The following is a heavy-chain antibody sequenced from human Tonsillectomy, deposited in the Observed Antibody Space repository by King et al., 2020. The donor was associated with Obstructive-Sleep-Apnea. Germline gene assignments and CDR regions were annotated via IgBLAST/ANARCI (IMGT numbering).Heavy chain of an antibody. J-gene: IGHJ6*02. CDR2: ISSSSSTI. D-gene: IGHD3-3*01. CDR3: ARGAIFGVVNHYGMDV. Sequence: QLVQSGGGLVQPGGSLRLSCAASGFTFSSYSMNWVRQAPGKGLEWVSYISSSSSTIYYADSVKGRFTISRDNAKNSLYLQMNSLRAEETAVYYCARGAIFGVVNHYGMDVWGQGTTVTVSS. CDR1: GFTFSSYS. V-gene: IGHV3-48*04.